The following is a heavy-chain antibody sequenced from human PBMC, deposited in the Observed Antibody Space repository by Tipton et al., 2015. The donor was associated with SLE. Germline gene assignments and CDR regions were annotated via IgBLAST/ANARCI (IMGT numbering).Heavy chain of an antibody. D-gene: IGHD2/OR15-2a*01. V-gene: IGHV3-21*01. Sequence: SLRLSCAASGFTFSGYSLNWVRQAPGKGLEWVSSISSTSNYIHYADSVKGRFTISRDNAKNSLYLQMNSLRAEDTAVYYCARIPRISRPYYMDVWGKGTTVTVSS. CDR2: ISSTSNYI. CDR1: GFTFSGYS. CDR3: ARIPRISRPYYMDV. J-gene: IGHJ6*03.